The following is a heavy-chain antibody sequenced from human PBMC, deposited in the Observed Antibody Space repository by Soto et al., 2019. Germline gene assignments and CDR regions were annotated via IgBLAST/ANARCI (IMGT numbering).Heavy chain of an antibody. V-gene: IGHV4-31*03. CDR3: ARVGAINCFDP. CDR2: IYYSGST. Sequence: QVQLQESGPGLVKPSQTLSLTCTVSGGSISSGRYYWSWIRQHPGKGLEWIGYIYYSGSTYYHPSLKTRVTISVDTSRNQFSLKLSSVTAADTAVYYCARVGAINCFDPWGQGTLVTFPS. J-gene: IGHJ5*02. CDR1: GGSISSGRYY. D-gene: IGHD3-16*01.